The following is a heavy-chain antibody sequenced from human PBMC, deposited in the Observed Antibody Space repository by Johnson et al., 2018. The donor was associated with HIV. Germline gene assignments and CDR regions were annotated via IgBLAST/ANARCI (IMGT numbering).Heavy chain of an antibody. J-gene: IGHJ3*01. D-gene: IGHD1-1*01. CDR1: GFTFSDYY. V-gene: IGHV3-11*04. CDR2: ISSGGSNI. CDR3: ARDQPAGIGASLDA. Sequence: QVQLVESGGGLVKPGGSLRLSCAVSGFTFSDYYMTWIRQAPGKGLEWVSYISSGGSNIKYADSVKGRFTISRDNGRKSLYLLMNSLRVDDTAGYYCARDQPAGIGASLDAWGQGTMVTVSS.